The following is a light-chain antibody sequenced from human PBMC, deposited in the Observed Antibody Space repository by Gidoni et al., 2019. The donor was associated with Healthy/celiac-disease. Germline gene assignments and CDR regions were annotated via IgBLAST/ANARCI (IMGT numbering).Light chain of an antibody. CDR3: QQRSNWRT. V-gene: IGKV3-11*01. Sequence: EIVLTQSPATLSLSPGERATLSCRASQSVSSYLAWYQQKPGQAPRLLIHDASNRATGIPARFSGSGSGTDFTLTISSLEPDDFAFYYCQQRSNWRTFGGGTKVEIK. CDR1: QSVSSY. J-gene: IGKJ4*01. CDR2: DAS.